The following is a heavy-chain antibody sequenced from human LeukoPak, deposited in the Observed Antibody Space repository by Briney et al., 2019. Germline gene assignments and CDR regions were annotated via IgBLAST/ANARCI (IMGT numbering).Heavy chain of an antibody. Sequence: SETLSLTCTVSGGSIRSSSYYWGWSRQPPGKGLEWIGSIYYSGSTYKNPSLKSRVTISVDTSKNQFSLKLSSVTAADTAVYYCARNLRKSRIETDSWGQGTLVTVSS. D-gene: IGHD2-15*01. CDR2: IYYSGST. CDR3: ARNLRKSRIETDS. CDR1: GGSIRSSSYY. J-gene: IGHJ4*02. V-gene: IGHV4-39*01.